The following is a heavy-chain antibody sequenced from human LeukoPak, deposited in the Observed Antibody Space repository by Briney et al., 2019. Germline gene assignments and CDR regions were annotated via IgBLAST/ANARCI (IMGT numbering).Heavy chain of an antibody. V-gene: IGHV3-30*18. CDR2: ISYDGSNK. J-gene: IGHJ5*02. CDR3: AKDGAGSWFGEAT. CDR1: GFTFSSFG. Sequence: GRSLRLSCAVSGFTFSSFGMQWVRQAPGKGVEWVALISYDGSNKHYADSVKGRFTISRDNSKNTLYLQMNGLRPEDTAVYYCAKDGAGSWFGEATWGQGTLVTVSS. D-gene: IGHD6-13*01.